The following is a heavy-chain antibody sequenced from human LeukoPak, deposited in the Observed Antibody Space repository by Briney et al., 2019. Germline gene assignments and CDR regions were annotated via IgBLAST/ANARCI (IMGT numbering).Heavy chain of an antibody. CDR1: GYTFTSYG. D-gene: IGHD5-12*01. V-gene: IGHV1-18*01. Sequence: ASVKVSCKASGYTFTSYGISWVRQAPGQGLEWMGWISAYNGNTNYAQKLQGRVTMTTDTSTSTAYMELRSLRSDDTAVYYCARKFEWLTLYYFDYWGQGTLATVSS. CDR2: ISAYNGNT. J-gene: IGHJ4*02. CDR3: ARKFEWLTLYYFDY.